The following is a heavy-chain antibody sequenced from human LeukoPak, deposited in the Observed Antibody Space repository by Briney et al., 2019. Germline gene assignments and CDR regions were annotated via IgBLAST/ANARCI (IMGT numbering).Heavy chain of an antibody. V-gene: IGHV3-9*01. Sequence: GGSLRLSCAFSVFTFDDYAMHGVRHVPGKGLECVAGISWNSDTRGYVDYVKGRFTISRDNARTSLYLQMNSLRAEDTALYYCITNGGGDSGYGNFDYWGQGTLVTVSS. CDR2: ISWNSDTR. J-gene: IGHJ4*02. D-gene: IGHD5-12*01. CDR1: VFTFDDYA. CDR3: ITNGGGDSGYGNFDY.